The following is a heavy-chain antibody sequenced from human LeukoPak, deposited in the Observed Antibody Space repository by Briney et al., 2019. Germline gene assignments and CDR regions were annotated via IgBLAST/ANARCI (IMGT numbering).Heavy chain of an antibody. CDR2: ISGSGGST. CDR1: GFTFSSYA. D-gene: IGHD6-13*01. J-gene: IGHJ4*02. Sequence: GGSLRLSCAASGFTFSSYAMSWVRQAPGKGLEWVSAISGSGGSTYYADSVKGRFTISRDNSKNTLYLQMNSLRAEDTAVYYCAKAGVFKGIAAAGTLYYFDYWGQGTLVTVSS. V-gene: IGHV3-23*01. CDR3: AKAGVFKGIAAAGTLYYFDY.